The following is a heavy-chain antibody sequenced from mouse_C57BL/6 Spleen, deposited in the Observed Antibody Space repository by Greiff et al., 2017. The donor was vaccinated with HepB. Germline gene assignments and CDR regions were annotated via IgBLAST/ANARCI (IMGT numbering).Heavy chain of an antibody. J-gene: IGHJ3*01. D-gene: IGHD1-1*01. V-gene: IGHV14-4*01. CDR3: TTGVYGSSSRFAY. Sequence: VHVKQSGAELVRPGASVKLSCTASGFNIKDDYMHWVKPRPEQGLEWIGWIDPENGDTEYASKFQGKATITADTSSNTAYLQLSSLTSEDTAVYYCTTGVYGSSSRFAYWGQGTLVTVSA. CDR2: IDPENGDT. CDR1: GFNIKDDY.